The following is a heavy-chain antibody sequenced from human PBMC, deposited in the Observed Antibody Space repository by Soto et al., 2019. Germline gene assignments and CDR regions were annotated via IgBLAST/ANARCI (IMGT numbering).Heavy chain of an antibody. CDR2: ISYDGSNQ. D-gene: IGHD6-19*01. CDR1: GFTFSSYA. Sequence: QVQLVESGGGVVQPGRSLRLSCAASGFTFSSYAMHWVRQAPGKGLEWVAVISYDGSNQYYADSVKGRFTISRDNSKNTLYLHMNSLRAEDTAVYYCATYSAVAGFDYWCQGTLVTVSS. V-gene: IGHV3-30-3*01. J-gene: IGHJ4*02. CDR3: ATYSAVAGFDY.